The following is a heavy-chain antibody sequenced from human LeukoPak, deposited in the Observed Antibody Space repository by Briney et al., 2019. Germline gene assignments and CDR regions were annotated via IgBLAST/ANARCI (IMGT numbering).Heavy chain of an antibody. CDR2: IYYSGTT. CDR1: GGSISSYY. Sequence: SETLSLTCTVSGGSISSYYWIWIRQPPGKELQWMGYIYYSGTTNYNPSLQSRITISVDTSKNQFSLKLNSVTAADTAIYYCAGQSRTLVDYWGQGTLVTVSS. J-gene: IGHJ4*02. CDR3: AGQSRTLVDY. V-gene: IGHV4-59*08. D-gene: IGHD2-8*02.